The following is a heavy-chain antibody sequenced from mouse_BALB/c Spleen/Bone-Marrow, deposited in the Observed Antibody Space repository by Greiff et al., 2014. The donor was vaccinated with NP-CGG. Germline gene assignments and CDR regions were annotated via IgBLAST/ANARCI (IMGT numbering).Heavy chain of an antibody. D-gene: IGHD4-1*01. J-gene: IGHJ3*01. Sequence: VQLQQSGPELVRPGASVKISCKASGYTFTDYNIYWVKQSHGKSLEWIGYIYPYSGGTGYNQKFKSKATLTVDNSSTTAYMELRSLTSEDSAVYYCARGNWDFAYWGQGTLVIVST. CDR2: IYPYSGGT. CDR3: ARGNWDFAY. CDR1: GYTFTDYN. V-gene: IGHV1S29*02.